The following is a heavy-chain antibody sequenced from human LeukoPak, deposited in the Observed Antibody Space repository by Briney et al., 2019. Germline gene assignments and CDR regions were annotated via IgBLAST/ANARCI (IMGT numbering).Heavy chain of an antibody. J-gene: IGHJ4*02. CDR1: GFTVSSNY. V-gene: IGHV3-53*04. D-gene: IGHD6-19*01. CDR2: IYSGGST. CDR3: ARVAGYDPEEYFDY. Sequence: PGGSLRLSCAASGFTVSSNYMSWVRQAPGKGLEWVSVIYSGGSTYYADSVKGRFTISRHNSKNTLYLQMNSLRAEDTAVYYCARVAGYDPEEYFDYWGQGSLVTVSS.